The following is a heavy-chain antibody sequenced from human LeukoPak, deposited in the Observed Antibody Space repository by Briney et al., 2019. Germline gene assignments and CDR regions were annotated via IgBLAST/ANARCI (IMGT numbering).Heavy chain of an antibody. V-gene: IGHV3-74*01. D-gene: IGHD2-8*01. Sequence: GGSLRLSCAASGFSFSAHGMHWVRQAPGKGLVWVAQINGDATATNYAGSVKGRFTISRDNAKNTVHLQMSTLTAEDTAVYYCAKDKWWGASDHWGQGSLVTVSS. CDR3: AKDKWWGASDH. J-gene: IGHJ4*02. CDR2: INGDATAT. CDR1: GFSFSAHG.